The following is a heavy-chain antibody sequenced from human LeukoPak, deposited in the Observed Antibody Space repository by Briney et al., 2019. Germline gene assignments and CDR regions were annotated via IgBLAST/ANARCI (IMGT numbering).Heavy chain of an antibody. V-gene: IGHV3-23*01. CDR3: ASLSLGHY. CDR1: GFSFSNYA. D-gene: IGHD6-6*01. Sequence: GSLRLSCVASGFSFSNYAMSWVRQTPGKGLEWVSVISDSGSNTYYADSVKGRFTISRDNSKNTLYLQINSLRAEDTAVYYCASLSLGHYWGQGTLVTVSS. J-gene: IGHJ4*02. CDR2: ISDSGSNT.